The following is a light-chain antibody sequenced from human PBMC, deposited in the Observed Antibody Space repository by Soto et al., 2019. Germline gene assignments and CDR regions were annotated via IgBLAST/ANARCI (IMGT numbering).Light chain of an antibody. CDR2: ESS. J-gene: IGKJ4*01. Sequence: EIVMTQSPATLSLSPGERATLSCRASQSVYSNLALYQQKPDQTPRLLIYESSTRATGIPARLSGGGSGTEFTLTISSLQSEDFADYFCQQYQSWPLTLGGGTKVEIK. CDR3: QQYQSWPLT. CDR1: QSVYSN. V-gene: IGKV3-15*01.